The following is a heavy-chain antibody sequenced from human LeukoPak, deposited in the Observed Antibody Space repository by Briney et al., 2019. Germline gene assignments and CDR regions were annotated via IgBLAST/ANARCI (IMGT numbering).Heavy chain of an antibody. Sequence: GGSLRLSCAASGFSFDDYGMSWVRLAPGRRLEWVSGITWNSDSTAYAEAVKGRFTISRDNAKNSLYLQMNSLRAEDTAVYYCAKVGDILTGFYTRFDYWGQGTLVAVSS. CDR1: GFSFDDYG. CDR2: ITWNSDST. D-gene: IGHD3-9*01. J-gene: IGHJ4*02. V-gene: IGHV3-20*04. CDR3: AKVGDILTGFYTRFDY.